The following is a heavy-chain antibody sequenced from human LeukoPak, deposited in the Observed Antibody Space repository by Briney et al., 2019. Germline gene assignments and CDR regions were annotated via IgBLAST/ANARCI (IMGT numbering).Heavy chain of an antibody. CDR2: IYYSGST. V-gene: IGHV4-59*01. CDR3: ARVGFRSGWPFDY. CDR1: GGSFSGYY. D-gene: IGHD6-19*01. Sequence: PSETLSLTCAVYGGSFSGYYWSWIRQPPGKGLEWIGYIYYSGSTNYNPSLKSRVTISVDTSKNQFSLKLSSVTAADTAVYYCARVGFRSGWPFDYWGQGTLVTVSS. J-gene: IGHJ4*02.